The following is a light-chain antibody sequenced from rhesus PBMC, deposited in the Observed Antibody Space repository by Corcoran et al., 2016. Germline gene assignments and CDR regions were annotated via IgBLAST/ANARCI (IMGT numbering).Light chain of an antibody. CDR3: SAWDSSLNAHV. CDR2: RNN. V-gene: IGLV10-114*01. J-gene: IGLJ6*01. Sequence: QAGLTQPPSVSKALRQTVTLTCTGNSNNVAYQGAAWLQQQQGHPPKLLSHRNNNRPSGISERFSASRSGNTASLTITGLQPEDEADDYCSAWDSSLNAHVFGSGTKLTVL. CDR1: SNNVAYQG.